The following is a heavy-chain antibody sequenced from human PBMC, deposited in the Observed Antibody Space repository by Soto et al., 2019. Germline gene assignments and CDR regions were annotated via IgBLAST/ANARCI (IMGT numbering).Heavy chain of an antibody. CDR2: ISGSGGST. J-gene: IGHJ4*02. D-gene: IGHD3-22*01. V-gene: IGHV3-23*01. Sequence: PVGSLRLSCAASGFTFSSYAMSWVRQAPGKGLEWVSAISGSGGSTYYADSVKGRFTISRDNSKNTLYLQMNSLRAEDTAVYYCANYYDSSGYYLRYFDYWGQGTLVTFSS. CDR3: ANYYDSSGYYLRYFDY. CDR1: GFTFSSYA.